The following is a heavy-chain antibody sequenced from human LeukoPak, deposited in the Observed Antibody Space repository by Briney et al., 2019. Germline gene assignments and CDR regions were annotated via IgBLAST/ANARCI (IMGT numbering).Heavy chain of an antibody. V-gene: IGHV1-69*13. CDR3: ARDGLVVPAATWFDP. CDR2: IIPIFGTA. J-gene: IGHJ5*02. Sequence: GASVKVSCKASGGTFSSYAISWVRQAPGQGLEWMGGIIPIFGTANYAQKFQGRVTITADESTSTAYMELSSLRSEDTAVYYCARDGLVVPAATWFDPWGQGTLVTVSS. CDR1: GGTFSSYA. D-gene: IGHD2-2*01.